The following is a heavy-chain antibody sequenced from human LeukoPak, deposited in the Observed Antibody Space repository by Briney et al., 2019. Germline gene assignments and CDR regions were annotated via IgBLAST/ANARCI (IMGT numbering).Heavy chain of an antibody. CDR2: IYYSGST. V-gene: IGHV4-30-2*05. CDR1: GGSISSGGYS. CDR3: ARGPITMVRGVIIAFDY. J-gene: IGHJ4*02. Sequence: SQTLSLTCAVSGGSISSGGYSWSWIRQPPGKGLEWIGYIYYSGSTYYNPSLKSRVTISVDTSKNQFSLKVNSVTAADTAVYYCARGPITMVRGVIIAFDYWGQGTLVTVSS. D-gene: IGHD3-10*01.